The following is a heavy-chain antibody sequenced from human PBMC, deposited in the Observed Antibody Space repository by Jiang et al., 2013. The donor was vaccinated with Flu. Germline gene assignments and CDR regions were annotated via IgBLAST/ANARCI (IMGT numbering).Heavy chain of an antibody. CDR2: IFYSGRT. CDR3: VRHQDNSPPPNYFDP. CDR1: GGSVGSNTDY. J-gene: IGHJ5*02. V-gene: IGHV4-39*01. D-gene: IGHD4-11*01. Sequence: GPGLVKPSQTLSLTCTVSGGSVGSNTDYWGWIRQPPGKGLEWIGSIFYSGRTYYNPSLKSRVTMSVDPPKNQFSLKLSSVTAADTAVYYCVRHQDNSPPPNYFDPWGPGNPGHRLL.